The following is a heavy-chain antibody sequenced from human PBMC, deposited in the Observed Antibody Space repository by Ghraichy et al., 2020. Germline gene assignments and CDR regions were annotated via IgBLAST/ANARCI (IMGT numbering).Heavy chain of an antibody. Sequence: ASVKVSCTASGYTFTGYYMHWVRQAPGHGLEWMGWINPNTGATNYAQKFEARVTMTRETSIKTAFLELSGLSFDDTAIYFCAKNRIAAPSAPFDSWGQGSLVTVSS. CDR1: GYTFTGYY. CDR3: AKNRIAAPSAPFDS. V-gene: IGHV1-2*02. CDR2: INPNTGAT. D-gene: IGHD2/OR15-2a*01. J-gene: IGHJ4*02.